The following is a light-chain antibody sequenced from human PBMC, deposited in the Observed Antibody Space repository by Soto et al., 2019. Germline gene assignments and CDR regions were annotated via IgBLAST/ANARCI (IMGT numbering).Light chain of an antibody. CDR1: QSVSSSY. CDR2: GAS. J-gene: IGKJ5*01. Sequence: EVVLTQSPATLSVSPGERATLSCRASQSVSSSYLAWYQQKPGQAPRLLIYGASSRATGIPDRFSGSGSGADFTLTISRLEPEEFAVYYCQQYGSSPITFGQGTRLEI. CDR3: QQYGSSPIT. V-gene: IGKV3-20*01.